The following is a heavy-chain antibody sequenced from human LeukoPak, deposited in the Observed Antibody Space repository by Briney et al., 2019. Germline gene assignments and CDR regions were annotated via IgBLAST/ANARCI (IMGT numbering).Heavy chain of an antibody. D-gene: IGHD6-13*01. V-gene: IGHV4-4*07. CDR1: GGSISSYY. CDR3: ARDRWMRRIAAAGPLNWFDP. CDR2: IYTSGST. Sequence: PSETLSLTCTVSGGSISSYYWSWIRQPAGKGLEWIGRIYTSGSTNYNPSLKSRVTISLDTSKNQFSLKLSSVTAADTAVYYCARDRWMRRIAAAGPLNWFDPWGQGTLVTVSS. J-gene: IGHJ5*02.